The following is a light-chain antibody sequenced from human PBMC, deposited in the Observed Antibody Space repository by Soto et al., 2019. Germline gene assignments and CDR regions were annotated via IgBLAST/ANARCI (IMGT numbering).Light chain of an antibody. V-gene: IGKV3D-20*02. CDR3: QRRSNWSTT. CDR1: QSVRSSY. J-gene: IGKJ1*01. Sequence: EIVMTQSPATLSVSPRERATLSCRASQSVRSSYLAWYQQKPGQAPRLLIYGASNRATGIPARFSGSGSGTDFTLTISSLEPEDFAVYYCQRRSNWSTTFGQGTKVDIK. CDR2: GAS.